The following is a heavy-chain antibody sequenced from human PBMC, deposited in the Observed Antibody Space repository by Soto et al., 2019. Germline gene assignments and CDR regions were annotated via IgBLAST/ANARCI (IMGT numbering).Heavy chain of an antibody. J-gene: IGHJ6*02. CDR3: ARVIYDILTGAFGYYYYGMDV. CDR1: GYTFTSYG. Sequence: ASVKVSCKASGYTFTSYGISWVRQAPGQGLEWMGWISAYNGNTNYAQKLQGRVTMTTDTSTSTAYMELRSLRSEDTAVYYCARVIYDILTGAFGYYYYGMDVWGQGTTVTVSS. V-gene: IGHV1-18*01. D-gene: IGHD3-9*01. CDR2: ISAYNGNT.